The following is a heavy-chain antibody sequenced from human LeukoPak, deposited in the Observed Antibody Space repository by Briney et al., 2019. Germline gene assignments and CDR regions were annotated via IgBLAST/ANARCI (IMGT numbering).Heavy chain of an antibody. Sequence: GGSLSLSCAASGFSFSSYNLNWVRQAPGKGLEWVSYISSSSNTIYYADSVKGRFTISRDNANNSLYLQMNSLRDEDTAVYYCARKRWFGEFLFDYWGQGRLVTVSS. CDR3: ARKRWFGEFLFDY. J-gene: IGHJ4*02. CDR1: GFSFSSYN. D-gene: IGHD3-10*01. CDR2: ISSSSNTI. V-gene: IGHV3-48*02.